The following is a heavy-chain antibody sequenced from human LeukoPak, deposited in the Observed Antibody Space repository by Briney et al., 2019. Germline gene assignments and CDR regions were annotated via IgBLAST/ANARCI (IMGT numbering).Heavy chain of an antibody. CDR2: IRYDGNNK. J-gene: IGHJ4*02. Sequence: PGGSLRLSCAASGFTFSTYGMPWVRQAPGKGLEWVAFIRYDGNNKYYADSVKGRFTISRDNSKNMLYLEMKSLRPEDTAVYYCAKNGPDYIWGNYLDYWGQGTLVTVSS. CDR3: AKNGPDYIWGNYLDY. CDR1: GFTFSTYG. D-gene: IGHD3-16*01. V-gene: IGHV3-30*02.